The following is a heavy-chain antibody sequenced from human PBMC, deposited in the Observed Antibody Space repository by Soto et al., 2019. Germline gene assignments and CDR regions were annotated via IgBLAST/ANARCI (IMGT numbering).Heavy chain of an antibody. CDR2: INHIGST. V-gene: IGHV4-34*01. Sequence: PSETLSLTCAVYGGSFSGYYWTWIRQPPGKGLEWIGEINHIGSTNYNPSLQSRVTISVDTSKNQFSLKLSSVTAADTAVYYCARGRRGVPLYSEYYYMDVWGKGTTVTVSS. J-gene: IGHJ6*03. CDR1: GGSFSGYY. D-gene: IGHD3-10*01. CDR3: ARGRRGVPLYSEYYYMDV.